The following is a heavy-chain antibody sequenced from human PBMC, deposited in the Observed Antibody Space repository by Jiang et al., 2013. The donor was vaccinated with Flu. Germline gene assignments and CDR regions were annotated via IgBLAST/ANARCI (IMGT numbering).Heavy chain of an antibody. J-gene: IGHJ4*02. V-gene: IGHV4-38-2*01. D-gene: IGHD2-15*01. CDR3: ASPTAGYCSGGSCYAV. CDR1: DYSINRNNY. CDR2: IFHTDTT. Sequence: LLKPSETLSLMCDVSDYSINRNNYWGWIRQPPGKGLEWIGSIFHTDTTFYNPSLKSRVTISVDTSKNTLSLKLTSVTAADTAVYYCASPTAGYCSGGSCYAVWGQGTLVTVSS.